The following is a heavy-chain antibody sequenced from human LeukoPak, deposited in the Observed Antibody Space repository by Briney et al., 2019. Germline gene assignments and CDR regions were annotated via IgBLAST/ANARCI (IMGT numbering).Heavy chain of an antibody. J-gene: IGHJ4*02. CDR3: AKDRSGWYYFDY. Sequence: GGSLRLSCAASGSTFSSYAMSWVRQAPGKGLEWVSAISGSGGSTYYADSVKGRFTISRDNSKNTLYLQMNSLRAEDTAVYYCAKDRSGWYYFDYWGQGTLVTVSS. CDR1: GSTFSSYA. D-gene: IGHD6-19*01. CDR2: ISGSGGST. V-gene: IGHV3-23*01.